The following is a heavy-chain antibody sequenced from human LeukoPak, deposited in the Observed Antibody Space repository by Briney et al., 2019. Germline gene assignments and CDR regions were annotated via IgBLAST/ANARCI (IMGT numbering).Heavy chain of an antibody. CDR1: GFTFSSYA. V-gene: IGHV3-23*01. CDR3: AKDLTPSPNRGSYQAPFDY. Sequence: PGGSLRLSCAASGFTFSSYAMSWVRQAPGKGLEWVSAISGSGGSTYYADSVKGRFTISRDNSKNTLYLQMNSLRAEDTAVYYCAKDLTPSPNRGSYQAPFDYWGQGTLVTVSS. CDR2: ISGSGGST. D-gene: IGHD1-26*01. J-gene: IGHJ4*02.